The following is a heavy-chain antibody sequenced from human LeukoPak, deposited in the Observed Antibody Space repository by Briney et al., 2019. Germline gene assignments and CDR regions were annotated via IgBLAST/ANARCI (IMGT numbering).Heavy chain of an antibody. CDR3: ARNQEIDYYDSSGFYWGVEY. J-gene: IGHJ4*02. Sequence: TGGSLRLSCAASGFTVSSNYTSWVRQAPGKGLEWVSVIYSGGSTYYADSVKGRFTISRDNSKNTLYLQMDSLRVEDTAVYYCARNQEIDYYDSSGFYWGVEYWGQGTLVTVSS. V-gene: IGHV3-53*01. CDR2: IYSGGST. D-gene: IGHD3-22*01. CDR1: GFTVSSNY.